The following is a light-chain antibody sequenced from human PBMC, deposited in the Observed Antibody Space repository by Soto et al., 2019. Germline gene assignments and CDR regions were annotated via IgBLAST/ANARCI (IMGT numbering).Light chain of an antibody. J-gene: IGKJ2*01. CDR1: QRVLYRSNNKNY. CDR2: WAS. CDR3: QQYYDTPYT. V-gene: IGKV4-1*01. Sequence: DIVMTQSPDSLAVSLGERATINCKSSQRVLYRSNNKNYLAWYQQKAGQPPKMLIYWASTRQSGVPDRFSGSGSGTDFTLTISSLQAEDVAVYYCQQYYDTPYTFGQGTKLEI.